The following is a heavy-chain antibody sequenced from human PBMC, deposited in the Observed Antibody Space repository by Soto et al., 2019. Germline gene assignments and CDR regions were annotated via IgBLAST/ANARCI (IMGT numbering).Heavy chain of an antibody. J-gene: IGHJ4*02. D-gene: IGHD3-16*02. Sequence: QVQLMQSGAEVKKPGSSVKVSCKASGGTFSSFDISWVRQAPGQGLEWMGGIIPIFGRAHYSEKFQGRVTITADKSTATAHMELSSLTSDDTAVYFCASGVLFRGIIVIRGYYFDSWGQGTLVTVSS. CDR3: ASGVLFRGIIVIRGYYFDS. CDR2: IIPIFGRA. CDR1: GGTFSSFD. V-gene: IGHV1-69*06.